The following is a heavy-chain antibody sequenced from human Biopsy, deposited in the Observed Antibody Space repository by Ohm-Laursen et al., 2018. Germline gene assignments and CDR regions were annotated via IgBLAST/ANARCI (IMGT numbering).Heavy chain of an antibody. CDR3: ARPSGGVSTIGFDP. V-gene: IGHV1-2*05. D-gene: IGHD5/OR15-5a*01. CDR2: INPHTGVT. CDR1: GYAFLDFH. Sequence: ASVKASCKASGYAFLDFHIHWVRQVPGQGLEWIGHINPHTGVTKYAQKFLDRITMTGDTSISTAYMDLSRLTSADTGIYYCARPSGGVSTIGFDPWGQGTLVIVSS. J-gene: IGHJ5*02.